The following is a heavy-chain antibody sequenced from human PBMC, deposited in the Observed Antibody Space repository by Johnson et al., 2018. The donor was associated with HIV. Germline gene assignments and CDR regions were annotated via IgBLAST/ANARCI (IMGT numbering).Heavy chain of an antibody. Sequence: MQLVESGGGVVQPGRSLRLSCAASGFSFSPYALHWVRQTPGKGLAWVAVISHDGSKKYYADSVEGRFTISRDNFKNTLYLQMNSLRDEDTALYYCATGVGAKTLTDAFDIWGQGTMVTVSS. D-gene: IGHD1-26*01. CDR3: ATGVGAKTLTDAFDI. J-gene: IGHJ3*02. CDR1: GFSFSPYA. V-gene: IGHV3-30*04. CDR2: ISHDGSKK.